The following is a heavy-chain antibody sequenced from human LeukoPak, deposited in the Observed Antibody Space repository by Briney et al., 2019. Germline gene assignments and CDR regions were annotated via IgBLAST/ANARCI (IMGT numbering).Heavy chain of an antibody. Sequence: PGGSLRLSCAASGFTFSSYWVSWVRQAPGKGLEWVSAITVSGGRTYYADPVKGRFTISRDDSENTLYLQMNSLRADDSAIYYCAKGPFSEWSLRGTRAWFDPWGQGTLVTVSS. CDR1: GFTFSSYW. CDR3: AKGPFSEWSLRGTRAWFDP. D-gene: IGHD3-3*01. V-gene: IGHV3-23*01. CDR2: ITVSGGRT. J-gene: IGHJ5*02.